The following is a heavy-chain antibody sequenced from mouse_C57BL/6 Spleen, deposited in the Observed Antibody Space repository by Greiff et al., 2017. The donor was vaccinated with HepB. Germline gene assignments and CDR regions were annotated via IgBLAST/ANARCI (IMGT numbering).Heavy chain of an antibody. D-gene: IGHD2-1*01. CDR3: AHGNYFYWYFAV. CDR2: FDPNSGGT. V-gene: IGHV1-72*01. J-gene: IGHJ1*03. Sequence: QVQLQQSGAELVKPGASVKLSCKASGYTFTSYWMHWVKQRPGRGLEWIGRFDPNSGGTKYNEKFKSKATLTVDKPSSTAYMQLSSLTSEDSAVYYCAHGNYFYWYFAVWGTGTTVTVSS. CDR1: GYTFTSYW.